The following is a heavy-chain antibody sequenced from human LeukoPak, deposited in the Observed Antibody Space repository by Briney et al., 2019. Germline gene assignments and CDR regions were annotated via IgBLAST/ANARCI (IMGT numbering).Heavy chain of an antibody. V-gene: IGHV4-59*01. CDR1: GGSISSYY. Sequence: SETLSLTCTVSGGSISSYYWSWLRQPPGKGLEWIGYFYYSGSTNYNPSLKSRVTISVDTSKNQFSLKLSSVTAADTAVYYCARGSGYNYNFDCWGQGTLVTVSS. CDR2: FYYSGST. J-gene: IGHJ4*02. CDR3: ARGSGYNYNFDC. D-gene: IGHD5-24*01.